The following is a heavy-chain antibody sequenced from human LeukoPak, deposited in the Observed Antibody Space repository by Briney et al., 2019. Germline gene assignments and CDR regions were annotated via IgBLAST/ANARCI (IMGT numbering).Heavy chain of an antibody. CDR2: ISGSGGST. CDR3: AKDRVAVAEVDWFDP. V-gene: IGHV3-23*01. J-gene: IGHJ5*02. CDR1: GFTFSSYA. D-gene: IGHD6-19*01. Sequence: PGGSLRLSCAASGFTFSSYAMSWVRQAPGKGLDWVSAISGSGGSTYYADSVKGRFTISRDNSKNTLYLQMNSLRAEDTAVYYCAKDRVAVAEVDWFDPWGQGTLVTVSS.